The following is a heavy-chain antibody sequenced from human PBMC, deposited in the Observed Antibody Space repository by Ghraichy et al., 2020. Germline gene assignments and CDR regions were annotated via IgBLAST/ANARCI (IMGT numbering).Heavy chain of an antibody. J-gene: IGHJ4*02. V-gene: IGHV3-72*01. CDR3: ARGRNSGIYYDFDF. CDR1: GFTISDHY. CDR2: TRNKASSYTT. D-gene: IGHD1-26*01. Sequence: RGSLRLSCAASGFTISDHYMDWVRQAPGKGLEWVGRTRNKASSYTTEYAVSVKGRFTISRDDSKNSLYLQMNSLKSEDTAVYYCARGRNSGIYYDFDFWGQGTLVTVSS.